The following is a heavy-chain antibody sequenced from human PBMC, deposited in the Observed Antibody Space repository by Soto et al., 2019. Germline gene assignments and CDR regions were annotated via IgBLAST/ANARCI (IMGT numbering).Heavy chain of an antibody. Sequence: EVQLVESGGGLVQPGGSLRLSCAASAFTFSPYWMSWVRQAPGKGLEWVAIIKDDGGDELYLEAVRGRFTISRDNAKKSLYLAMDSLRVEDTAVYYCAGGSGWISDTWGQGTLVTVSS. D-gene: IGHD6-19*01. J-gene: IGHJ5*02. CDR3: AGGSGWISDT. CDR2: IKDDGGDE. CDR1: AFTFSPYW. V-gene: IGHV3-7*05.